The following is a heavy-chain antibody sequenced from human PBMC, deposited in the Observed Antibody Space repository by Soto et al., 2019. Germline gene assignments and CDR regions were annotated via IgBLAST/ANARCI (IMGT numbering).Heavy chain of an antibody. CDR3: ARGEKARYYDFWSGYGGYYYMDV. V-gene: IGHV4-34*01. Sequence: SPTLSLTCAVYGGSFSGYYWSWIRQPPGKGLEWIGEINHSGSTNYNPSLKSRVTISVDTSKNQFSLKLSSVTAADTAVYYCARGEKARYYDFWSGYGGYYYMDVWGKGTTVTVSS. CDR2: INHSGST. D-gene: IGHD3-3*01. J-gene: IGHJ6*03. CDR1: GGSFSGYY.